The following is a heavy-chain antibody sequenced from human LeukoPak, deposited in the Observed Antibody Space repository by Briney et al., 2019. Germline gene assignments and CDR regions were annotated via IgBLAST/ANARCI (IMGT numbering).Heavy chain of an antibody. CDR2: IIPMFGAP. Sequence: ASVKVSCKASGGTFSSYGISWVRQAPGQGLEWMGGIIPMFGAPNYAQKFQGRVTITADESTTTAYMELSSLRFEDTAVYYCARTYYYDTGDHYNDDRPRWGQGTLVKVSS. D-gene: IGHD3-22*01. V-gene: IGHV1-69*13. J-gene: IGHJ4*01. CDR1: GGTFSSYG. CDR3: ARTYYYDTGDHYNDDRPR.